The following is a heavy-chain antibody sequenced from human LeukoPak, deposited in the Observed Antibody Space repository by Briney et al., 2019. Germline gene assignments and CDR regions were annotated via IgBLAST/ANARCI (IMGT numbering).Heavy chain of an antibody. V-gene: IGHV4-34*01. CDR1: GGSFSGYY. CDR3: ARGEGGY. J-gene: IGHJ4*02. D-gene: IGHD3-16*01. CDR2: INHSGST. Sequence: SETLSLTCAVYGGSFSGYYWSWIRQPPGKGLEWIGEINHSGSTNYNPSLKSRVTISVDTSKNQFSLKLSSVTAADTAVYYCARGEGGYWGQGTLVTVSS.